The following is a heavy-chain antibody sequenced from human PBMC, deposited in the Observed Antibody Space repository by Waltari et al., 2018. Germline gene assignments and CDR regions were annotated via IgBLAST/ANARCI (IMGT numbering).Heavy chain of an antibody. V-gene: IGHV3-21*01. Sequence: EVQLVESGGGLVKPGGSLSLSCAASGFTFSSYSMNWVRQAPGKGLEWVSSISSSSSYIYYADSVKGRFTISRDNAKNSLYLQMNSLRAEDTAVYYCARGNGDQGYFDYWGQGTLVTVSS. CDR2: ISSSSSYI. J-gene: IGHJ4*02. D-gene: IGHD4-17*01. CDR1: GFTFSSYS. CDR3: ARGNGDQGYFDY.